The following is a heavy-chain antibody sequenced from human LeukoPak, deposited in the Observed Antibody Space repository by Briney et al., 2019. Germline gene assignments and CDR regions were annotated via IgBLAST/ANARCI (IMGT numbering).Heavy chain of an antibody. Sequence: SETLSLTCTVSNGSISIYYWSWIRQPAGKGLEWVGRIYTGGGTYYNPSLKSRATISVDTSNTQFSLKLSSVTAADTAVYYCARDPFLTYGDYAAFYYYMDGWGKGTTVTVSS. J-gene: IGHJ6*03. CDR3: ARDPFLTYGDYAAFYYYMDG. D-gene: IGHD4-17*01. CDR2: IYTGGGT. CDR1: NGSISIYY. V-gene: IGHV4-4*07.